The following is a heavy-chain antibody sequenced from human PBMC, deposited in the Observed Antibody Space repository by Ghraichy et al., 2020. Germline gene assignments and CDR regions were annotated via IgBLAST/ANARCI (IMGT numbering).Heavy chain of an antibody. Sequence: GGSLRLSCAASGFTFSSYSMNWVRQAPGKGLEWVSSISSSSSYIYYADSVKGRFTISRDNAKNSLYLQMNSLRAEDTAVYYCARDSSYYDFWSGFHVGYYFDYWGQGTLVPVSS. CDR1: GFTFSSYS. D-gene: IGHD3-3*01. CDR3: ARDSSYYDFWSGFHVGYYFDY. V-gene: IGHV3-21*01. J-gene: IGHJ4*02. CDR2: ISSSSSYI.